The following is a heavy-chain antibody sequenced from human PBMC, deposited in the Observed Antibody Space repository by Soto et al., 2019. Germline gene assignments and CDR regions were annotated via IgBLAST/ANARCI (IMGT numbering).Heavy chain of an antibody. D-gene: IGHD3-10*01. V-gene: IGHV3-30-3*01. J-gene: IGHJ4*02. CDR1: GFTFSSYA. CDR2: ISYDGSNK. Sequence: QVQLVESGGGVVQPGRSLRLSCAASGFTFSSYAMHWVRQAPGKGLEWVAVISYDGSNKYYADSVKGRFTISRDNSKNTLYLQMNRLRAEDTAVYYCARDHPGGYFDYWGQGTLVTVSS. CDR3: ARDHPGGYFDY.